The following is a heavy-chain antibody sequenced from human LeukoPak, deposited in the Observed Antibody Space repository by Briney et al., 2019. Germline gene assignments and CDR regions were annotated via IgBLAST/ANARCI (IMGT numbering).Heavy chain of an antibody. D-gene: IGHD3-22*01. CDR3: ARHAGSYYTYNFDY. CDR1: GGSIRSSSYY. J-gene: IGHJ4*02. Sequence: SETLSPTCTVSGGSIRSSSYYWGWIRQPPGKGLEWIGSIYCGSTNYKPSLRSRVTISVDTSKNQFSLKLSSVTAADTAVYYCARHAGSYYTYNFDYWGQGTLVTVSS. CDR2: IYCGST. V-gene: IGHV4-39*01.